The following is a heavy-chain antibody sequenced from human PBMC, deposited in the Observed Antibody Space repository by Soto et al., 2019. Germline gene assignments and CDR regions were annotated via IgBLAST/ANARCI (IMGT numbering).Heavy chain of an antibody. CDR1: GFTFGDYY. Sequence: GGALRLSCAASGFTFGDYYVSWIRQAPGKGLEWVSYISSSSSYTNYADSVKGRFTISRDNAKNSLYLQMNSLGAEDTAVYYCARGRYSSSWYYFDYWGQGTLVTVSS. CDR3: ARGRYSSSWYYFDY. V-gene: IGHV3-11*05. CDR2: ISSSSSYT. J-gene: IGHJ4*02. D-gene: IGHD6-13*01.